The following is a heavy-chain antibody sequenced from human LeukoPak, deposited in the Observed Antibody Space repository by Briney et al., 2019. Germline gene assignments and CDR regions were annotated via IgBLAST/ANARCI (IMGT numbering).Heavy chain of an antibody. V-gene: IGHV4-59*01. CDR1: GGSISSYY. CDR3: ARGGYYGSGNDFRFDP. CDR2: VHYTGST. J-gene: IGHJ5*02. D-gene: IGHD3-10*01. Sequence: SETLSLTCTVSGGSISSYYWSWIRQPPGKGLESIWYVHYTGSTNYNPSLKSRVTISVDTSKNQFSLKLSSVTAADTAIYYCARGGYYGSGNDFRFDPWGQGTLVTVSS.